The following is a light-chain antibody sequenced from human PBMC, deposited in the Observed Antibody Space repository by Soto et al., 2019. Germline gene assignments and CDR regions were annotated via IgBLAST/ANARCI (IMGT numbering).Light chain of an antibody. CDR3: QQYGSSPPT. Sequence: EIVLTQSPATLSLSPGERATLSCRASQGVSSYLAWYQRKPGQAPRLLIYGASNRATGIPNRFSGSGSGTDFTLTITRLEPEDFVVYYCQQYGSSPPTFGQGTKVEI. CDR2: GAS. J-gene: IGKJ1*01. V-gene: IGKV3-20*01. CDR1: QGVSSY.